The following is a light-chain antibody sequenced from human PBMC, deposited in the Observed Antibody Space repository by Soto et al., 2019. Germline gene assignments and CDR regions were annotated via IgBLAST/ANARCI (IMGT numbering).Light chain of an antibody. CDR2: GAS. V-gene: IGKV3-20*01. J-gene: IGKJ1*01. CDR3: QQYGSSPTWT. CDR1: QSVSSSY. Sequence: EIVLTQSPGTLSLSPGERATLSCRASQSVSSSYLAWYQQKPGQAPRLLIYGASSRATDIPDGFSGSGSGTDFTLTISRLEPEDFAVYYCQQYGSSPTWTFGQGTKVEIK.